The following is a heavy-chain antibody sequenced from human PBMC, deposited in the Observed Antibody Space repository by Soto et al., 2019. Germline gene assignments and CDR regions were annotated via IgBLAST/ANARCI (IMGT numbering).Heavy chain of an antibody. CDR1: GYIFTSYW. V-gene: IGHV5-10-1*01. CDR2: IDPSDSYT. CDR3: ARRSLPGGYYGMDV. Sequence: PVESLKISCKGSGYIFTSYWIRWVLQMPGKGLERMGRIDPSDSYTNYSPSFQGHVTISADKSISTAYLQWSSLKASDTAMYYCARRSLPGGYYGMDVWGQGTTVTVSS. D-gene: IGHD3-10*01. J-gene: IGHJ6*02.